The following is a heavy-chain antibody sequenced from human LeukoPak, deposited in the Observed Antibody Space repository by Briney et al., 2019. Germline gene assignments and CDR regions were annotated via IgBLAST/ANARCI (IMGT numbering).Heavy chain of an antibody. CDR3: ARDQVPGPGGAFDI. D-gene: IGHD1-1*01. CDR1: GYTFTSYD. CDR2: IIPIFGTA. Sequence: SVKVSCKASGYTFTSYDINWVRQATGQGLEWMGGIIPIFGTANYAQKFQGRVTITADESTSTAYMELSSLRSEDTAVYYCARDQVPGPGGAFDIWGQGTLVTVSS. J-gene: IGHJ3*02. V-gene: IGHV1-69*13.